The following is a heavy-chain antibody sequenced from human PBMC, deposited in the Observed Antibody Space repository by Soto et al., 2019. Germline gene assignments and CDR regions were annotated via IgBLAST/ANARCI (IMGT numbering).Heavy chain of an antibody. J-gene: IGHJ4*02. CDR2: IVPKYGTA. D-gene: IGHD2-21*01. V-gene: IGHV1-69*12. Sequence: QVQLVQSGGEVRKPGTSVKVSCRASGGIFSDYAISWVRQAPGQGLEWVGGIVPKYGTAKYARKFEDRVTLTADELSSTVYMEMNGLRSEDTALYYCARDMLSSLVVETPHLFEFWGQGTRLTVSS. CDR1: GGIFSDYA. CDR3: ARDMLSSLVVETPHLFEF.